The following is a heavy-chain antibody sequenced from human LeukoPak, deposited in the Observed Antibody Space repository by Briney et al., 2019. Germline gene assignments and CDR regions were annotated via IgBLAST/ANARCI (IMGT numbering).Heavy chain of an antibody. CDR2: ISYDGSNK. D-gene: IGHD6-13*01. J-gene: IGHJ4*02. CDR3: ASSCIAAALDY. CDR1: GFTFSSYA. V-gene: IGHV3-30-3*01. Sequence: GRSLRLSCAASGFTFSSYAMHWVRQAPGKGLEWVAVISYDGSNKYYADSVKGRFTISRDNSKNTLYLQMNSLRAEDTAVYYRASSCIAAALDYWGQGTLVTVSS.